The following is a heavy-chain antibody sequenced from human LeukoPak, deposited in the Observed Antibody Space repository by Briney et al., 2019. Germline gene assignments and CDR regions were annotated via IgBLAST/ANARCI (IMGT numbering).Heavy chain of an antibody. Sequence: GGSLRLSCAASGITFSDYYMSWIRQAPGKGREWVSYISSSGSTIYYADSVKGRFTISRDNAKNLLYLQMNSLRAEDTAVYYCARDYCSGGSCYSNYFDYWGQGTLVTVSS. J-gene: IGHJ4*02. CDR3: ARDYCSGGSCYSNYFDY. V-gene: IGHV3-11*01. CDR1: GITFSDYY. D-gene: IGHD2-15*01. CDR2: ISSSGSTI.